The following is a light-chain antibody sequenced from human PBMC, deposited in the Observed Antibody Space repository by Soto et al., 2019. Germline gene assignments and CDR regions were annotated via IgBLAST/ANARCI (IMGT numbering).Light chain of an antibody. CDR3: LLLYSGNRRV. CDR2: DTN. V-gene: IGLV7-46*01. Sequence: QAVVTQEPSLTVSPGETVTLTCGSSTGTVPSGHYPYWFQQRPGQAPTTLIYDTNNKYSWTPDRFSGSLLGGKAALTLSGAQPEDEGDYYCLLLYSGNRRVFGTGTKLTVL. J-gene: IGLJ1*01. CDR1: TGTVPSGHY.